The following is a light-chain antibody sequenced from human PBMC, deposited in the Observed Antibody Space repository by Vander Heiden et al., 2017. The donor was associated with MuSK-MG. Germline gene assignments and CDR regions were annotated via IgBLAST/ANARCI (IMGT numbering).Light chain of an antibody. CDR3: QQNDSTPLNT. J-gene: IGKJ2*01. V-gene: IGKV1-39*01. CDR1: QSISSY. Sequence: DIQMTQSPSSLSASVGDRVTITCRASQSISSYLNWYQQKPGKAPKLLIYAASSLQSGVPSRFSGSGSGTDFTLTISSRQPEDFAAYYCQQNDSTPLNTFGQGTKLEIK. CDR2: AAS.